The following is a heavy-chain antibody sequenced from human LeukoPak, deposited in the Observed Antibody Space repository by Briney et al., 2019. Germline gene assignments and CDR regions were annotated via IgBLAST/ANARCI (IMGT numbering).Heavy chain of an antibody. D-gene: IGHD2-15*01. V-gene: IGHV4-34*01. J-gene: IGHJ5*02. CDR2: INHSGST. CDR3: ARRFCSGGSCWVNWFDP. Sequence: SETLSLTCAVYGGSFSGYYWSWIRQPPGKGLEWIGEINHSGSTNYNPSLKSRVTISVDTSKNQFSLKLRSVTAADTAVYYCARRFCSGGSCWVNWFDPWGQGTLVTVSS. CDR1: GGSFSGYY.